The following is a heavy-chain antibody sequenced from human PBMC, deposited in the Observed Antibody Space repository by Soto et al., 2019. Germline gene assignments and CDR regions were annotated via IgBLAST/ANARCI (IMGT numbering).Heavy chain of an antibody. Sequence: SLRLSCAASGFTFRNYAMTWARQAPGKGLEWVSSLLRSGSSAYYADSVRGRFTISSDTSANSLYLQMDNLRAEDTAIYYCAKDPISGDGIWLMDSWGQGTVVTAPQ. D-gene: IGHD4-17*01. J-gene: IGHJ5*02. V-gene: IGHV3-23*01. CDR2: LLRSGSSA. CDR3: AKDPISGDGIWLMDS. CDR1: GFTFRNYA.